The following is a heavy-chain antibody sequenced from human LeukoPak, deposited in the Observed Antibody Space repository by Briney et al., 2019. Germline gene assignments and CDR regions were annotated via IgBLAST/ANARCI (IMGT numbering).Heavy chain of an antibody. D-gene: IGHD6-19*01. CDR1: GFTFSDHY. J-gene: IGHJ3*01. Sequence: GGSLRLSCAASGFTFSDHYMDWVRQAPGKGLEWVGRIRNKVNSYTTEYAASVKGRFTISGDDSKNSLYLQMNSLKTADTAVYFCARALQYSSGWSHAFDVWGQGTMVTVSS. V-gene: IGHV3-72*01. CDR2: IRNKVNSYTT. CDR3: ARALQYSSGWSHAFDV.